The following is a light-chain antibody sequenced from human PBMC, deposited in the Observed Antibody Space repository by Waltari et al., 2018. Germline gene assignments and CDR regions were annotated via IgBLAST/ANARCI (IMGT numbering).Light chain of an antibody. J-gene: IGKJ4*01. CDR1: QGISGY. CDR3: QQANSFPLS. Sequence: DIQMTQSPSSVSASVGDTVTITCRASQGISGYLAWYQQKPGQAPKLLVSAASILQNGVRSRFRGSGSGTDFTHTISRLQPEDFATDYCQQANSFPLSFGGGTKVDIK. V-gene: IGKV1-12*01. CDR2: AAS.